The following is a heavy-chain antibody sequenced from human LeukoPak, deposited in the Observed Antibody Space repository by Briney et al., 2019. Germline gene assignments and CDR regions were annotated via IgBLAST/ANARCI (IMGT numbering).Heavy chain of an antibody. V-gene: IGHV1-24*01. D-gene: IGHD3-22*01. Sequence: ASVKVSCKVSGYTLTELSMHWVRQAPGKGLEWMGGFDPEDGETIYAQRFQGRVTMTEDTSTDTAYTELSSLRSEDTAVYYCEKEGYYDSSGYYYGVFDIGGQGTMVTVSS. CDR2: FDPEDGET. CDR1: GYTLTELS. J-gene: IGHJ3*02. CDR3: EKEGYYDSSGYYYGVFDI.